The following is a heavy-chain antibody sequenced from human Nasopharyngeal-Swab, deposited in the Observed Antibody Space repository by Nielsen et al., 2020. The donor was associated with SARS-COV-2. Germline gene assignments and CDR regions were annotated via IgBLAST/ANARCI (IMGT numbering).Heavy chain of an antibody. CDR1: GFTFTSYA. V-gene: IGHV3-23*01. J-gene: IGHJ4*02. CDR3: ARVLDGYNGFDY. Sequence: GESLKISCAASGFTFTSYAMSWVRQAPGKGLEWVSSIRGNGVSTYYADSVKGRFTISSDSSRNTLYLQMNSLTAEDTAVYYCARVLDGYNGFDYWGQGTLVTVSS. D-gene: IGHD5-24*01. CDR2: IRGNGVST.